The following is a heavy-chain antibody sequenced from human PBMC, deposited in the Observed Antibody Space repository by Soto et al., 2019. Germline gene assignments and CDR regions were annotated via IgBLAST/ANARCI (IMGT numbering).Heavy chain of an antibody. CDR3: AREGLLKCSGGSCYSGWSVFDC. CDR1: GGSISSGGYY. V-gene: IGHV4-31*03. CDR2: IYYSGST. J-gene: IGHJ4*02. Sequence: QVQLQESGPGLVKPSQTLSLTCTVSGGSISSGGYYWSWIRQHPGKGLEWIGYIYYSGSTYYNPSRESRVTISVEACRSQFSLKLSCVTAADTAGYYCAREGLLKCSGGSCYSGWSVFDCWGRGTLVTVSS. D-gene: IGHD2-15*01.